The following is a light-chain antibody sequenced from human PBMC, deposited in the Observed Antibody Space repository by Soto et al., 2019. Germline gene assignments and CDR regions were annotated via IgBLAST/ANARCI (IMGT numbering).Light chain of an antibody. CDR1: SSNIGSNY. Sequence: QSVLTQPPSASGTPGQRVTISCSGSSSNIGSNYVYWYQQLPGTAPKLLIYRNNQRPSGVPDRFSGSKSGTSASLAISGLRSEDEADYYCAAWDDSLSCLYGFGTGTKVTV. CDR2: RNN. CDR3: AAWDDSLSCLYG. J-gene: IGLJ1*01. V-gene: IGLV1-47*01.